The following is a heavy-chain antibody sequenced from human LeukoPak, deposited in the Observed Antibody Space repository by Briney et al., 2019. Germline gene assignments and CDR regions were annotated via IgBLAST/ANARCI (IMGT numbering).Heavy chain of an antibody. CDR3: AELGITMIGGV. Sequence: GGSLRLSCTASGFTFSGAWMTWVRQAPGKGLEWVANIKQDGSEKYYVGSVKGRFTISRDNAENSLYLQMNSLRAEDTAVYYCAELGITMIGGVWGKGTTVTISS. D-gene: IGHD3-10*02. J-gene: IGHJ6*04. CDR2: IKQDGSEK. V-gene: IGHV3-7*01. CDR1: GFTFSGAW.